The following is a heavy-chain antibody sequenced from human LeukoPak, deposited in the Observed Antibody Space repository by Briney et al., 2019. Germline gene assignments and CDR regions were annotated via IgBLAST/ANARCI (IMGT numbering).Heavy chain of an antibody. CDR1: GFPFSNYW. J-gene: IGHJ4*02. D-gene: IGHD6-19*01. V-gene: IGHV3-7*03. Sequence: GGSLRLSCAASGFPFSNYWMSWVRQAPGKGLEWVANMKEDGGEINYVDSVKGRFTISRDNAKNSLYLQLNSLRAEDTAVYYCAGSSGWQSPYHYWGQGTLVTVSS. CDR2: MKEDGGEI. CDR3: AGSSGWQSPYHY.